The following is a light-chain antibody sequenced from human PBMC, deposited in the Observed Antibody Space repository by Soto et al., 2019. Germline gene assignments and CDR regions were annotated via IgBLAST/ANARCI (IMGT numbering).Light chain of an antibody. Sequence: QSALTQPPSASGSPGQSVTISCTGTSSDVGGYNYVSWYQQHPGKAPKLMISDVSKRPSGVPDRFSGYKSGNTASLTVSGLQAENEGDYCCSSFAGNNNVVFGGGTKLTVL. CDR2: DVS. CDR1: SSDVGGYNY. CDR3: SSFAGNNNVV. V-gene: IGLV2-8*01. J-gene: IGLJ2*01.